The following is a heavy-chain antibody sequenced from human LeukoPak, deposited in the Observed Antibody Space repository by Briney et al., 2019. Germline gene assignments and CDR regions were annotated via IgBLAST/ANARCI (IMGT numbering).Heavy chain of an antibody. Sequence: SETLSLTCTVSGGSISSSSYYWGWIRQPPGKGLEWIGSIYYSGSTYYNPSLKSRVTISVDTSKNQFSLKLSSVTAADTAVYYCARAKYYYDSSGYYPAPHFDYWGQGTLVTVSS. V-gene: IGHV4-39*07. CDR2: IYYSGST. CDR1: GGSISSSSYY. J-gene: IGHJ4*02. D-gene: IGHD3-22*01. CDR3: ARAKYYYDSSGYYPAPHFDY.